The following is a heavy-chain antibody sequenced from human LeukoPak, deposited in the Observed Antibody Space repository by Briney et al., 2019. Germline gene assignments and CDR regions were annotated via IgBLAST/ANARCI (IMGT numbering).Heavy chain of an antibody. J-gene: IGHJ6*02. V-gene: IGHV3-21*01. CDR2: ISSSSSYI. D-gene: IGHD1-26*01. CDR1: GFTFSSYS. Sequence: GGSLRLSCAASGFTFSSYSMNWVRQAPGKGLEWVLSISSSSSYIYYADSVKGRFTISRDNAKNSLYLQMNSLRAEDTAVYYCARDQYSGSYDDYYYYGMDVWGQGTTVTVSS. CDR3: ARDQYSGSYDDYYYYGMDV.